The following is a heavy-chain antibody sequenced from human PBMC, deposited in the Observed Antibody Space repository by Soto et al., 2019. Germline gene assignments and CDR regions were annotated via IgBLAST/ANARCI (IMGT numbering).Heavy chain of an antibody. CDR2: INPNSGGT. J-gene: IGHJ5*02. Sequence: ASVKVSCKASGYTFTGYYMHWVRQAPGQGLEWMGWINPNSGGTNYEQKFQGRVTMTRDTSISTAYMELRRLRSDDTAVYYCARARTGKWFDPWGQGNLVTVSS. CDR1: GYTFTGYY. V-gene: IGHV1-2*02. CDR3: ARARTGKWFDP.